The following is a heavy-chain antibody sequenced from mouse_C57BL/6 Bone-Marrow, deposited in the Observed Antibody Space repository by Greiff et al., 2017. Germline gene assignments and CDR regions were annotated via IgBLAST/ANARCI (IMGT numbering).Heavy chain of an antibody. CDR1: GFTFSDFY. J-gene: IGHJ4*01. V-gene: IGHV7-1*01. CDR2: SRNKANDYTT. Sequence: EVQGVESGGGLVQSGRSLRLSCATSGFTFSDFYMEWVRQAPGKGLEWIAASRNKANDYTTEYSASVKGRFIVSRDTSQSILYLQMNALRAEDTAIYYCARDAGGSYGSSDYYAMDYWGQGTSVTVSS. CDR3: ARDAGGSYGSSDYYAMDY. D-gene: IGHD1-1*01.